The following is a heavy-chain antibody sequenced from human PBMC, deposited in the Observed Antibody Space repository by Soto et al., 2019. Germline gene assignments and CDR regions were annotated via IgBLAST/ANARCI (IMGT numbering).Heavy chain of an antibody. D-gene: IGHD6-19*01. CDR2: IYPGDSDT. CDR3: ARQIAVAGGYYYYGMDV. V-gene: IGHV5-51*01. CDR1: GYTFTGYY. J-gene: IGHJ6*02. Sequence: GASVKVSCKASGYTFTGYYMHWVRQAPGQGLEWMGIIYPGDSDTRYSPSFQGQVTISADKSISTAYLQWSSLKASDTAMYYCARQIAVAGGYYYYGMDVWGQGTTVTVSS.